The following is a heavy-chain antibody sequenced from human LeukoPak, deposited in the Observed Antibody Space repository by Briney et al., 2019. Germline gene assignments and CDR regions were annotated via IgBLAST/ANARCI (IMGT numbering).Heavy chain of an antibody. CDR2: ISSSSSYI. Sequence: PGGSLRLSCAASGFTFSSYSMNWVRQAPGKGLEWVSSISSSSSYIYYADSVKGRFTISRDNAKNSLYLQMNSLRAEDTAVYYCARDRGYSGYDQEYYFDYWGQGTLVTVSS. CDR3: ARDRGYSGYDQEYYFDY. V-gene: IGHV3-21*01. CDR1: GFTFSSYS. J-gene: IGHJ4*02. D-gene: IGHD5-12*01.